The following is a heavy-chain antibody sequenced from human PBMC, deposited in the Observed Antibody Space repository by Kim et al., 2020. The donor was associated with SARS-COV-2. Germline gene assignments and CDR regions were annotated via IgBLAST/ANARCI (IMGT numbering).Heavy chain of an antibody. CDR2: ISWNSGNI. Sequence: GGSLRLSCAASGFTFDDYAMHWVRQAPGKGLEWVSGISWNSGNIGYADSVKGRFTISRDNAKNSLYLQMNSLRAEDTALYYCAKDSLGGLLSGMDVWGQGTTVTVSS. D-gene: IGHD3-10*01. CDR1: GFTFDDYA. J-gene: IGHJ6*02. V-gene: IGHV3-9*01. CDR3: AKDSLGGLLSGMDV.